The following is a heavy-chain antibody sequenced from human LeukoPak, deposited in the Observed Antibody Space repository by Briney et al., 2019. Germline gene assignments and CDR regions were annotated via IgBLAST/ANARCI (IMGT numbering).Heavy chain of an antibody. D-gene: IGHD1-7*01. CDR3: ARESNEITGTTD. Sequence: SQTLSLTCTVSGGSINSGGYYWSWIRQHPGKGLEWIGYIYYSGSTYYNPSLKSRVTISVDTSKNQFSLKLSSVTAADTAVYYGARESNEITGTTDWGQGTLVTVSS. CDR2: IYYSGST. J-gene: IGHJ4*02. CDR1: GGSINSGGYY. V-gene: IGHV4-31*03.